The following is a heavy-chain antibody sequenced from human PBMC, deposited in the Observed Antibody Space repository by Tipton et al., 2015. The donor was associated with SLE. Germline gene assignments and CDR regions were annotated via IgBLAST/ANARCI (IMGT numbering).Heavy chain of an antibody. Sequence: TLSLTCAVYGGSFSGYYWSWIRQPAGKGLEWIGRVYSSGSTIYNPSIKSRITLSLDTSKNQFSLRVNSVTAADTAVYYCARGGGSYYDYWGQGTLVTVSS. CDR2: VYSSGST. D-gene: IGHD1-26*01. CDR1: GGSFSGYY. V-gene: IGHV4-59*10. J-gene: IGHJ4*02. CDR3: ARGGGSYYDY.